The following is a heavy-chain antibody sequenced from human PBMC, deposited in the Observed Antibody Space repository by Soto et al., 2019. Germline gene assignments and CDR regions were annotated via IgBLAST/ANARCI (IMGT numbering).Heavy chain of an antibody. CDR3: ARPSTIFGVVPLAY. CDR2: INAGNGNT. D-gene: IGHD3-3*01. CDR1: GCTFTSYA. V-gene: IGHV1-3*01. J-gene: IGHJ4*02. Sequence: AVKGSCKASGCTFTSYAMHWVHQAPGQRLERMGWINAGNGNTKYSQKFQGRVTITRDTSASTAYMELSSLRSEDTAVYYCARPSTIFGVVPLAYWGQGTLVTVSS.